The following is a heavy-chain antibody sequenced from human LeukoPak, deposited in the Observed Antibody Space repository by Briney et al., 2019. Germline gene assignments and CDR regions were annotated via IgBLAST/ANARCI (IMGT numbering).Heavy chain of an antibody. CDR2: ISGSGSNI. CDR3: ARDWHTVDVNYYYMDV. J-gene: IGHJ6*03. Sequence: GGSLRLSCAASGFTFSSYEMNWVRQAPGKGVGWLSYISGSGSNIYYADCVKGGFTISRDHARSSLYLHLNSLRAEDTALYYCARDWHTVDVNYYYMDVWGKGTTVTISS. V-gene: IGHV3-48*03. D-gene: IGHD4-17*01. CDR1: GFTFSSYE.